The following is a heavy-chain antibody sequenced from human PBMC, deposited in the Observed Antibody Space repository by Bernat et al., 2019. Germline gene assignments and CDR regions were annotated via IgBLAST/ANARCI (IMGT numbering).Heavy chain of an antibody. J-gene: IGHJ4*02. D-gene: IGHD3-9*01. CDR1: GGSVGGGDFY. V-gene: IGHV4-31*03. Sequence: QVQMQESGPGLVKPSQTLSLTCTVSGGSVGGGDFYWTWLRQQPGKGLEWIGYIYYIDSTVYNPSLKSRVSRSKDTPRNQFSLNLASVTAADTAVYYCARAPSYDITTGPTHFFDSWGKGTLVTISS. CDR2: IYYIDST. CDR3: ARAPSYDITTGPTHFFDS.